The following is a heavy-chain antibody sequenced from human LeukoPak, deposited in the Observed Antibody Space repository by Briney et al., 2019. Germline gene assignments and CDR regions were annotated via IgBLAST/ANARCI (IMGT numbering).Heavy chain of an antibody. CDR2: IVGGAGGT. V-gene: IGHV3-23*01. CDR3: ARGPSGYHNT. Sequence: GGSLRLSCAASGFTFSSHGMSWVRQAPGKGLEWVSGIVGGAGGTYYADSVKGRFTISRDNSKNTLYLQMNSLRAEDTAVYNCARGPSGYHNTGGQGTLVTVSS. CDR1: GFTFSSHG. D-gene: IGHD5-12*01. J-gene: IGHJ4*02.